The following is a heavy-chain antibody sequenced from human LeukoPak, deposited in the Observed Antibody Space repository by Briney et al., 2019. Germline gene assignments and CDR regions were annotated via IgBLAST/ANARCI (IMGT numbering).Heavy chain of an antibody. J-gene: IGHJ4*01. CDR1: GFTFSSRW. CDR2: IKQDGGEK. D-gene: IGHD6-13*01. Sequence: PGGSLRLSCAVSGFTFSSRWMNWVRQAPGKGLEWVASIKQDGGEKSYVDSVKGRFTISRDNAKNSLYLQMSSLRVEDTAIYYCARDGTAAGLYFDLWGQGTLVTVSS. CDR3: ARDGTAAGLYFDL. V-gene: IGHV3-7*01.